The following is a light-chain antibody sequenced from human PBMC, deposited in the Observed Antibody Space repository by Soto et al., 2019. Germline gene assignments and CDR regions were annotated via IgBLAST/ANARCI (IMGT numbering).Light chain of an antibody. V-gene: IGKV1-9*01. CDR2: AAS. CDR3: QQFNVYPLT. J-gene: IGKJ4*01. Sequence: DIQLTQSPSFLSASVGDRVTITCRASQGINDYLAWYQQKPGKAPKLLIYAASTLQSEVPSRFSGSASGTEFTLTISSLQPEDFATYYRQQFNVYPLTFGGGTKVEIK. CDR1: QGINDY.